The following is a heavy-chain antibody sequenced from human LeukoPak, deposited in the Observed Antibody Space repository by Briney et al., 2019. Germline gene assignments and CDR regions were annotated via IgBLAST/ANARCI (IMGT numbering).Heavy chain of an antibody. CDR2: IYTSGST. J-gene: IGHJ6*02. CDR1: GGSISTYY. CDR3: ARESYRWYVHNYYYYGMDV. Sequence: PSETLSLICTVSGGSISTYYWSWIRQPAGKGLEWIGRIYTSGSTNYNPSLKSRVTMSVDTSKNQFSLKLSSVTAADTAVYYCARESYRWYVHNYYYYGMDVWGQGTTVTVSS. D-gene: IGHD6-13*01. V-gene: IGHV4-4*07.